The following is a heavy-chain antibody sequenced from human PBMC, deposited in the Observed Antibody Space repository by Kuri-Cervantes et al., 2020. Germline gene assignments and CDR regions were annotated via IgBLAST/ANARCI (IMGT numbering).Heavy chain of an antibody. D-gene: IGHD2-15*01. CDR2: ISSSGSTI. Sequence: LSLTCAASGFTFSDYYMSWIRQAPGKGLEWVSYISSSGSTIYYADSVKGRFTISRDNAKNSLYLQMNSLRAEDTAVYYCARTFCSGGSCYVGWYFDLWGRGTLVTVSS. J-gene: IGHJ2*01. V-gene: IGHV3-11*01. CDR3: ARTFCSGGSCYVGWYFDL. CDR1: GFTFSDYY.